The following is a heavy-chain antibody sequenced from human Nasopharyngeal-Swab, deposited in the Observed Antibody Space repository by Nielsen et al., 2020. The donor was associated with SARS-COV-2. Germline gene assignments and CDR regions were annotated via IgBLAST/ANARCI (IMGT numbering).Heavy chain of an antibody. Sequence: WVRQARGQWLEWMGEIIPIFGTANYAQEFEGRVTITADESTRTDYMELSSLRSEDTAVYYCARNRLPYCSSTSCSYYYMDVWGKGTTVTVSS. V-gene: IGHV1-69*01. J-gene: IGHJ6*03. D-gene: IGHD2-2*01. CDR3: ARNRLPYCSSTSCSYYYMDV. CDR2: IIPIFGTA.